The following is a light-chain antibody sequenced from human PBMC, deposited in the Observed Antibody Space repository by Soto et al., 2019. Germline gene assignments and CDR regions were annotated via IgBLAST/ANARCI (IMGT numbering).Light chain of an antibody. J-gene: IGLJ2*01. CDR2: DVS. CDR3: CSYAGSYTFVV. V-gene: IGLV2-11*01. CDR1: SSDVGGYNY. Sequence: QSALTQPRSVSGSPGQSVTISCTGTSSDVGGYNYVSWYQQHPGKAPKLMIYDVSKRASGVPDRFSGSKSVNTASLTISGLQAEDEADYYCCSYAGSYTFVVFGGGTKVTVL.